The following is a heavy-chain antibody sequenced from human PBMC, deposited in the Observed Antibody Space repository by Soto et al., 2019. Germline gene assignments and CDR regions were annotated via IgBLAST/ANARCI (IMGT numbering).Heavy chain of an antibody. CDR3: ARTNWFDP. V-gene: IGHV4-39*01. CDR2: IYYSGST. J-gene: IGHJ5*02. CDR1: GGSISSSSYY. Sequence: SQTLSLTCTVSGGSISSSSYYWGWIRQPPGKGLEWIGSIYYSGSTYYNPSLKSRVTISVDTSKNQFSLKLSSVTAADTAVYYCARTNWFDPWGQGTLVTVSS.